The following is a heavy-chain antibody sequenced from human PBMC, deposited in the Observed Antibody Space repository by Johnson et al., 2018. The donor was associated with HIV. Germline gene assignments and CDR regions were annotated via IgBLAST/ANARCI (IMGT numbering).Heavy chain of an antibody. D-gene: IGHD3-10*01. J-gene: IGHJ3*02. Sequence: QVQVVESGGGLVQPGGSLRLSCAAAGFTFSNYAMHWVRQAPGKGLEWVAVVSDDGDNKYYADSVKGRFTISRDNSKNTLYLQMNSLRAEDTSVYYCARPECELDGFDIWGQGTMVTVSS. CDR2: VSDDGDNK. V-gene: IGHV3-30-3*01. CDR1: GFTFSNYA. CDR3: ARPECELDGFDI.